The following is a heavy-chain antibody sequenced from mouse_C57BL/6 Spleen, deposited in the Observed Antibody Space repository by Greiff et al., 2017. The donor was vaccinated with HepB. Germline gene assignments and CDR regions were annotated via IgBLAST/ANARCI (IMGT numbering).Heavy chain of an antibody. CDR2: IDPSDSYT. D-gene: IGHD2-4*01. CDR3: ARRGIYYDYDRTSDY. Sequence: QVQLQQPGAELVKPGASVKLSCKASGYTFTSYWMQWVKQRPGQGLEWIGEIDPSDSYTNYNQKFKGKATLTVDTSSSTAYMQLSSLTSEDSAVYYCARRGIYYDYDRTSDYWGQGTTLTVSS. CDR1: GYTFTSYW. V-gene: IGHV1-50*01. J-gene: IGHJ2*01.